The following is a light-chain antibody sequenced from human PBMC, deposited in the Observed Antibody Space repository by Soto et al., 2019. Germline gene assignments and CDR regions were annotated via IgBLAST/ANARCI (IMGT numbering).Light chain of an antibody. CDR2: EVR. V-gene: IGLV2-14*01. J-gene: IGLJ1*01. CDR1: SSDIGSYNY. CDR3: ISYRGSDTSYV. Sequence: QAVLTQPGWVSGSPGQAITIFCTGTSSDIGSYNYVAWYQQFPGKTPKLIIYEVRNRPSGVSFRFSGSKSGNTASLTISGLQAEDEADYYCISYRGSDTSYVFGTGTKVTVL.